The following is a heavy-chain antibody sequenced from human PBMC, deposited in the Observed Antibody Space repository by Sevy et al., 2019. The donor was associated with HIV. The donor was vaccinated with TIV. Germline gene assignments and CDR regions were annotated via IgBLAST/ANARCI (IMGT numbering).Heavy chain of an antibody. CDR3: ARVERWLQFVRPFDY. D-gene: IGHD5-12*01. Sequence: SETLSLTCTLSGGSISSGDYYWSWIRQPPGKGLEWIGYIYYSGSTYYNPSLKSRVTISVDTSKNQFSLKLSSVTAADTAVYYCARVERWLQFVRPFDYWGQGTLVTVSS. CDR1: GGSISSGDYY. J-gene: IGHJ4*02. CDR2: IYYSGST. V-gene: IGHV4-30-4*01.